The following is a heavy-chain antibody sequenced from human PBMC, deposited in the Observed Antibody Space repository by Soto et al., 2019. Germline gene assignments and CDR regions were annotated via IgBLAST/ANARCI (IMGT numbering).Heavy chain of an antibody. V-gene: IGHV1-18*01. CDR2: ISAYNGNT. J-gene: IGHJ5*02. CDR3: ARERRLAAAGTLVDWFDP. D-gene: IGHD6-13*01. CDR1: GYTFTIYG. Sequence: ASVKVSCTASGYTFTIYGISWVRQAPGQGLEWMGWISAYNGNTNYAQKLQGRVTMTTDTSTSTAYMELRSLRSDDTAVYYCARERRLAAAGTLVDWFDPWGQGTLVTVSS.